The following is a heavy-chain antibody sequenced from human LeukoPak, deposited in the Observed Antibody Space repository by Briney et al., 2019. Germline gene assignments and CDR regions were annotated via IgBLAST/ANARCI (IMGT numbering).Heavy chain of an antibody. V-gene: IGHV4-30-2*01. D-gene: IGHD2-2*01. Sequence: SETLSLTCAVSGGSISGDGYSWTWIRQPPGRGLEWTGYIYHTGSTYYNPSLESRISISVDRSKNQFSLKVTSVTAADTAVYYCAREMPGDAFDLWGQGTMVTVSS. CDR1: GGSISGDGYS. J-gene: IGHJ3*01. CDR2: IYHTGST. CDR3: AREMPGDAFDL.